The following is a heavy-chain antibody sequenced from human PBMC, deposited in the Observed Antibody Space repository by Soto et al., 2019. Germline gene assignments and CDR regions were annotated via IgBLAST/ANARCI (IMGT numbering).Heavy chain of an antibody. J-gene: IGHJ4*02. CDR3: ARADYYGSSGYHLDY. V-gene: IGHV1-46*01. CDR1: GYPFTNFY. Sequence: QVQVAQSGAEVKRPGASVKVSCWASGYPFTNFYIHWVRQAPGQGLEWMGIINPSGGSTAYAQKCLGRVTSTRDTSTSTVYMEVSSLRSEDTAVYYSARADYYGSSGYHLDYWGQGTLVTVSS. CDR2: INPSGGST. D-gene: IGHD3-22*01.